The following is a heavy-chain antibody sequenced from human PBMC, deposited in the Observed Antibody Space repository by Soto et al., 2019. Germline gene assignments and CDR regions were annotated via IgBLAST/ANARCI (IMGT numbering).Heavy chain of an antibody. D-gene: IGHD5-18*01. V-gene: IGHV1-69*02. J-gene: IGHJ6*02. CDR2: IIPILGIA. CDR3: ATAPDTAMTDHYYGMDV. Sequence: SVKVSCKASGGTFSSYTISWVRQAPGQGLEWMGRIIPILGIANYAQKFQGRVTITADKSTSTAYMELSSLRSEDTAVYYCATAPDTAMTDHYYGMDVWGQGTTVTVSS. CDR1: GGTFSSYT.